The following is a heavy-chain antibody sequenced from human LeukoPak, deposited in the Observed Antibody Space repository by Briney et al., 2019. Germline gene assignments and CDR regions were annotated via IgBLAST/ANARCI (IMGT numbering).Heavy chain of an antibody. CDR3: ARLRGPRVRGVIIPNWCDP. V-gene: IGHV4-34*01. Sequence: SETLSLTCAVYGGSFSGYYWCWIRQPPGKGREWIGEVNHSGSTNYNPSLKSRVTISVDTSKNQFSLKLSSVTAADTAVYYCARLRGPRVRGVIIPNWCDPWGQGTLLTVS. D-gene: IGHD3-10*01. CDR2: VNHSGST. CDR1: GGSFSGYY. J-gene: IGHJ5*02.